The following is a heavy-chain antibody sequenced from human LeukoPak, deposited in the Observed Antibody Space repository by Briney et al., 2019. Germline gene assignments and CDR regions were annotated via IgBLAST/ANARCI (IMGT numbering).Heavy chain of an antibody. V-gene: IGHV3-7*03. CDR2: IKEDGSEK. CDR1: GFTFSSYW. CDR3: ARDGDYGDY. D-gene: IGHD3-16*01. Sequence: GGSLRLSCAASGFTFSSYWMRWVRQAPGKGLEWVANIKEDGSEKCYVDSVKGRFTISRDNGKNSLYLQMNSLRAEDTAVYYCARDGDYGDYWGQGTLVTVSS. J-gene: IGHJ4*02.